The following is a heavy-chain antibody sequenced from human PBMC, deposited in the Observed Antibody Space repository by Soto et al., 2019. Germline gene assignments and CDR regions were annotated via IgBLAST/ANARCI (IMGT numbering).Heavy chain of an antibody. CDR1: GGSISSSSYY. D-gene: IGHD3-3*01. CDR3: ATITIFGIRYYYYYGMDV. Sequence: PSETLSLTCTVSGGSISSSSYYWGWIRQPPGKGLEWIGSIYYSGSTYYNPSLKSRVTISVDTSKNQFSLKLSSVAAADTAVYYCATITIFGIRYYYYYGMDVWGQGTTVTVSS. V-gene: IGHV4-39*01. CDR2: IYYSGST. J-gene: IGHJ6*02.